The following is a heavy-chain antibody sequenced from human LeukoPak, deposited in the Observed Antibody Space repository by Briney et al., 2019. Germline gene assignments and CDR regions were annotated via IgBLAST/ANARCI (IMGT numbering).Heavy chain of an antibody. J-gene: IGHJ4*02. D-gene: IGHD5-12*01. Sequence: KPSETLSLTCSVSGGSISSYYWSWIRQPPGKGLEWIGYIYYSGSTNYNPSLKSRVTISVDTSKNQFSLKLSSVTAADTAVYYCARAKSGYVDVYFDYWGQGTLVTVSS. CDR2: IYYSGST. V-gene: IGHV4-59*01. CDR3: ARAKSGYVDVYFDY. CDR1: GGSISSYY.